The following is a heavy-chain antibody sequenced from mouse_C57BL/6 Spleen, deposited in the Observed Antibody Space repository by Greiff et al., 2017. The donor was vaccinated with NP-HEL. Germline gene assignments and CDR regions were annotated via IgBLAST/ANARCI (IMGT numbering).Heavy chain of an antibody. V-gene: IGHV1-82*01. CDR3: ANHFDY. J-gene: IGHJ2*01. Sequence: QVQLQQSGPELVKPGASVKISCKASGYAFSSSWMNWVKQRPGKGLEWIGRIYPGDGDTNYNGKFKGKATLTADKTSSTAYMQLSSLTSEDSAVYFCANHFDYWGQGTTLTVSS. CDR2: IYPGDGDT. CDR1: GYAFSSSW.